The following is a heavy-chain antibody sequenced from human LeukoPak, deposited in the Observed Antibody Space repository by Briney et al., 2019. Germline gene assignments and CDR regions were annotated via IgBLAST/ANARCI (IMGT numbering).Heavy chain of an antibody. Sequence: GGSLRLSCAASGITFSSFWMSWVRQAPGKGPEWVANIKQDGSEEYYVDSVKGRFTISRDNAKNSLYLQMNSLRAEDTAVYYCARPIVATNLDYWGQGTLVTVSS. CDR1: GITFSSFW. CDR2: IKQDGSEE. D-gene: IGHD5-12*01. CDR3: ARPIVATNLDY. J-gene: IGHJ4*02. V-gene: IGHV3-7*05.